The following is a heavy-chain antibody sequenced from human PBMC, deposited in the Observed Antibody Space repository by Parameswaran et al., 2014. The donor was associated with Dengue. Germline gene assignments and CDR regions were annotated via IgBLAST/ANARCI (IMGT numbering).Heavy chain of an antibody. J-gene: IGHJ6*02. CDR3: GRYLGDYGVDV. V-gene: IGHV3-7*02. D-gene: IGHD3-10*01. Sequence: VRQMPGKGLEWVADIKQDASGKYYVDSVKGRFTISRDNSKNSLYLQMNSLRAEDTAVYYCGRYLGDYGVDVWGQGTTVTVSS. CDR2: IKQDASGK.